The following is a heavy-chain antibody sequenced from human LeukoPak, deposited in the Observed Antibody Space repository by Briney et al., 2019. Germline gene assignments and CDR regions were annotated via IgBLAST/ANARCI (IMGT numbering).Heavy chain of an antibody. CDR1: GYSFTSYW. Sequence: GESLKISCKGSGYSFTSYWIGWVRQAPGKGLEWVSIISGSGYSTYYADSVKGRFTISRDNSKNTLYLQMNSLRAEDTAVYYCAKVLGMYGSSGYAWYFDYWGQGTLVTVSS. D-gene: IGHD6-25*01. J-gene: IGHJ4*02. V-gene: IGHV3-23*01. CDR2: ISGSGYST. CDR3: AKVLGMYGSSGYAWYFDY.